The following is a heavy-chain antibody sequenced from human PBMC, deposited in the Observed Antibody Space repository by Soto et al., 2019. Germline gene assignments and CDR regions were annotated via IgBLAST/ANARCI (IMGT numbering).Heavy chain of an antibody. J-gene: IGHJ6*02. CDR1: GGSISSYY. V-gene: IGHV4-59*01. CDR2: IYYSGST. D-gene: IGHD6-13*01. Sequence: PSETLSLTCTVSGGSISSYYWSWIRQPPGKGLGWIGYIYYSGSTNYNPSLKSRVTISVDTSKNQFSLKLSSVTAADTAVYYCARVVREQLVTPAGYYYYGMDVWGQGTTVTVSS. CDR3: ARVVREQLVTPAGYYYYGMDV.